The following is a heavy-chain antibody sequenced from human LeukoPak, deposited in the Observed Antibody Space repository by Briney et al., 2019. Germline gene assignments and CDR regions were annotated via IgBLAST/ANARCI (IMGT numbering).Heavy chain of an antibody. CDR1: GGSFSGYY. V-gene: IGHV4-34*01. J-gene: IGHJ3*02. CDR3: AGHPGRITVAGSGPSGDDAFDI. Sequence: SETLSLTCAVGGGSFSGYYWSWIRQPPGKGLEWIGEINHSGSTNYNPSLKSRVTISVDTSKNQFSLKLSSVTAADTAVYYCAGHPGRITVAGSGPSGDDAFDIWGQGTMVTVSS. D-gene: IGHD6-19*01. CDR2: INHSGST.